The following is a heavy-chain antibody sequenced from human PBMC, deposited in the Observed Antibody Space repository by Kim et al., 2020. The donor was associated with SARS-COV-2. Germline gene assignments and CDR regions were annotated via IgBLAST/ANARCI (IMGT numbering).Heavy chain of an antibody. Sequence: ASVKVSCKASGYTFTNYLMHWVRQAPGQGLEWMGIINPSGGGPTYAQTFQSRVSMTRDTSTRTVYMELTSLRSEDTAVYYCTRGGSSGWYISFDYWGQGTLVTVSS. V-gene: IGHV1-46*03. CDR1: GYTFTNYL. J-gene: IGHJ4*02. CDR3: TRGGSSGWYISFDY. D-gene: IGHD6-19*01. CDR2: INPSGGGP.